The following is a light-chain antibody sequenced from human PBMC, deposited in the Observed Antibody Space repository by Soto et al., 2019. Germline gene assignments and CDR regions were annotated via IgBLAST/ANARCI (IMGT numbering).Light chain of an antibody. Sequence: DIQMTQSPSTLSGSVGDRVTITCRASQTISSWLAWYQQKPGKAPKLLIYKASTLKSGVPSRFSGSGSGTEFTLTISSLQPEDFATYYCEQAGSFPITFGQGTRLEI. CDR3: EQAGSFPIT. V-gene: IGKV1-5*03. CDR2: KAS. J-gene: IGKJ5*01. CDR1: QTISSW.